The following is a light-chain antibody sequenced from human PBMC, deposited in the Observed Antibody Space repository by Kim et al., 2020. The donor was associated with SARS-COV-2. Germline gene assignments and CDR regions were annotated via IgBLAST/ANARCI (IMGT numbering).Light chain of an antibody. CDR2: WAS. J-gene: IGKJ2*03. CDR1: QTGVENSNKKNN. Sequence: RATLNGKSSQTGVENSNKKNNLGGYRRKPGQAPMLLMFWASSRESGVSDRFSGSGSETDFTLSISSLQAEDVAVYYCQQYYSTPPSFGQGTKREF. V-gene: IGKV4-1*01. CDR3: QQYYSTPPS.